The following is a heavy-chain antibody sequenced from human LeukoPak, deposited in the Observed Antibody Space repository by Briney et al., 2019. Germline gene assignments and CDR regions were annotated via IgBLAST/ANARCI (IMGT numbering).Heavy chain of an antibody. CDR1: GGSFSGYY. CDR2: INHSGST. J-gene: IGHJ4*02. CDR3: RGRNRRPFDY. V-gene: IGHV4-34*01. D-gene: IGHD3-16*01. Sequence: SETLSLTCAVYGGSFSGYYWSWIRQPPGKGLEWIGEINHSGSTNYNPSLKSRVTISVDTSKNQFSLKLSSVTAADTAVYYCRGRNRRPFDYWGQGTLVTVSS.